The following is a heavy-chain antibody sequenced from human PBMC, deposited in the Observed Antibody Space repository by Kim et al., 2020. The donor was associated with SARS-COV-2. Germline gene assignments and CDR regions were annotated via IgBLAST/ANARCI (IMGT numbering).Heavy chain of an antibody. CDR2: IYHSGST. Sequence: SETLSLTCTVSGGSISSGGYYWSWIRQHPGKGLEWIGYIYHSGSTNYNPSLKGRVNMSVDTSKNQFSLKLSSVTAADTAVFYWARDYYGSGNYYTYYG. CDR3: ARDYYGSGNYYTYYG. V-gene: IGHV4-31*03. CDR1: GGSISSGGYY. D-gene: IGHD3-10*01. J-gene: IGHJ6*01.